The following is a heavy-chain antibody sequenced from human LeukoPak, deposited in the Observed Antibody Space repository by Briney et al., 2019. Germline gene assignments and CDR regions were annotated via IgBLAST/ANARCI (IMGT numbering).Heavy chain of an antibody. D-gene: IGHD5-18*01. CDR3: ARSTRIQLWLFSPLFDH. CDR2: ISGDDDK. V-gene: IGHV2-5*02. CDR1: GFSLNTTEVG. J-gene: IGHJ4*02. Sequence: KESGPTLVKPTQTLTLTCTFSGFSLNTTEVGLGWIRQPPGKALEWLALISGDDDKRYSPSLKSRLSITKDTTKNQVVLTVTNMDPVDTATYYCARSTRIQLWLFSPLFDHWGQGTLATVSS.